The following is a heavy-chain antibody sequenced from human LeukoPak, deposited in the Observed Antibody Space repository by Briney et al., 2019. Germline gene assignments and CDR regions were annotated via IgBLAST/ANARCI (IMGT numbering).Heavy chain of an antibody. J-gene: IGHJ2*01. CDR2: MTPNSGYT. D-gene: IGHD5-24*01. V-gene: IGHV1-8*03. CDR1: GYTFTSYD. Sequence: GASVKVSCKASGYTFTSYDINWVRQATGQGLEWIGWMTPNSGYTGYAQKFQGRVTITRNTSITTAYLELSSLRFEDTAVYYCARGRDGYNFGYFDLWGRGTLVTVSS. CDR3: ARGRDGYNFGYFDL.